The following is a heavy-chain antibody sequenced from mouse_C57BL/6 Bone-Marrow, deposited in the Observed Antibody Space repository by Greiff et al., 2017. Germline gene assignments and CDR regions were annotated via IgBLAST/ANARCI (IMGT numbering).Heavy chain of an antibody. Sequence: QVQLQQPGAELVRPGSSVKLSCKASGYTFTSYWMDWVKQRPGQGLEWIGNIYPSDSETHYNQKFKDKATLTVDKSSSTAYMQLSSLTSEDSAVYYCARDIYCYSRGYYDVWGTGTTVTVSS. J-gene: IGHJ1*03. D-gene: IGHD1-1*01. V-gene: IGHV1-61*01. CDR3: ARDIYCYSRGYYDV. CDR2: IYPSDSET. CDR1: GYTFTSYW.